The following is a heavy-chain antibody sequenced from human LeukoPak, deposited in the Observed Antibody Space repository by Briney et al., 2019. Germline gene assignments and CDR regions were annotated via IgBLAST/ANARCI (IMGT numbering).Heavy chain of an antibody. D-gene: IGHD6-19*01. V-gene: IGHV3-23*01. CDR3: AKGIAVALYYFDY. Sequence: GGSLRLSCAASGFTFSNSAMAWVRQAPGKGLEWVSIISGSGGSTYYADSVKGRFTISRDNSKNTLYLQMNSLRAEDTAVYYCAKGIAVALYYFDYWGQGTLVTVSS. CDR2: ISGSGGST. CDR1: GFTFSNSA. J-gene: IGHJ4*02.